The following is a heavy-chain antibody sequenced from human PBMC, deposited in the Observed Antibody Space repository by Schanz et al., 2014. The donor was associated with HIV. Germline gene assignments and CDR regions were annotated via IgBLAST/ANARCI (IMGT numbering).Heavy chain of an antibody. Sequence: QVPLVQSGSEVKKPGSSVKVSCKASGGSFSSYAINWVRQAPGQGLEWMGTIIPIFATADSAQKFQGRLTITADDSTSTAYMELSSLRSEDTAVYYCASGRFDTVIWWGDAFLIWGRGTMVTVSS. D-gene: IGHD5-18*01. V-gene: IGHV1-69*18. J-gene: IGHJ3*02. CDR3: ASGRFDTVIWWGDAFLI. CDR1: GGSFSSYA. CDR2: IIPIFATA.